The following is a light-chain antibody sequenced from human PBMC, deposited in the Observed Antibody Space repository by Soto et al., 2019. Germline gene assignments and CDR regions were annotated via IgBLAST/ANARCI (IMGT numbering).Light chain of an antibody. CDR2: DAS. V-gene: IGKV3-11*01. Sequence: EIVLTQSPATLSLSPGERATLSCRASQSVSTYLAWYQQKPGQAPRLLFYDASNRATGIPARFTGSGSGTAFTLTISSLEPEDFAVYYCQQRRNWPRLAFGGGTKVEIK. CDR1: QSVSTY. CDR3: QQRRNWPRLA. J-gene: IGKJ4*01.